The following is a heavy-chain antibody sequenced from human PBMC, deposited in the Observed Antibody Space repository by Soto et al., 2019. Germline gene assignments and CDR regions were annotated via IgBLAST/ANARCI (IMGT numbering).Heavy chain of an antibody. D-gene: IGHD3-22*01. CDR3: ARGRYDSSGPVGY. V-gene: IGHV4-59*01. CDR1: GGSISSYY. J-gene: IGHJ4*02. Sequence: PSETLSLTCTVSGGSISSYYWSWIRQPPGKGLEWIGYIYYGGSTNYNPSLKSRVTISVDTSKNQFSLKLSSVTAADTAVYYCARGRYDSSGPVGYWGQGTLVTVSS. CDR2: IYYGGST.